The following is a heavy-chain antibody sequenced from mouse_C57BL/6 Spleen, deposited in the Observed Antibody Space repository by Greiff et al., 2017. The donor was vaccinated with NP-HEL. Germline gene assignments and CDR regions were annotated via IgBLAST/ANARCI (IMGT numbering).Heavy chain of an antibody. CDR3: ARGSKGWFAY. D-gene: IGHD1-3*01. CDR1: GYTFTSYW. CDR2: IYPGSGST. V-gene: IGHV1-55*01. J-gene: IGHJ3*01. Sequence: QVHVKQPGAELVKPGASVKMSCKASGYTFTSYWITWVKQRPGQGLEWIGDIYPGSGSTNYNEKFKSKATLTVDTSSSTAYMQLSSLTSEDSAVYYCARGSKGWFAYWGQGTLVTVSA.